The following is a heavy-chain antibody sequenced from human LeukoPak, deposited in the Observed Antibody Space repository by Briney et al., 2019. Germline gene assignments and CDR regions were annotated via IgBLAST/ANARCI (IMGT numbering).Heavy chain of an antibody. CDR2: INHSGST. D-gene: IGHD3-10*01. V-gene: IGHV4-34*01. J-gene: IGHJ4*02. Sequence: SETLSLTCAVYGGSFSGYHWSWIRQPPGKGLEWIGEINHSGSTNYNPSLKSRVTISVDTSKNQFSLRLSSVTAADTAVYYCASLWFGELRYWGQGTLVTVSS. CDR1: GGSFSGYH. CDR3: ASLWFGELRY.